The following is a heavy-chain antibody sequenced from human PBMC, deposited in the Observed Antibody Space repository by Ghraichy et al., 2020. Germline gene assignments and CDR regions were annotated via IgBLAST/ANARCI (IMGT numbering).Heavy chain of an antibody. D-gene: IGHD6-19*01. CDR3: ARRHGEIAVDDAFDI. V-gene: IGHV5-51*01. CDR2: IYPGDSDT. CDR1: GYSFTSYW. J-gene: IGHJ3*02. Sequence: GESLNISCKGSGYSFTSYWIGWVRQMPGKGLEWMGIIYPGDSDTRYSPSFQDQVTISADKSISTAYLQWSSLKASDTAMYYCARRHGEIAVDDAFDIWGQGTMVTVSS.